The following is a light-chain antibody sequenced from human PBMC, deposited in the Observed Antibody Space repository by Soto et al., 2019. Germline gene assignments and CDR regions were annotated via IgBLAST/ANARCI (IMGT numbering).Light chain of an antibody. CDR1: SSDVGGYNY. J-gene: IGLJ1*01. V-gene: IGLV2-14*01. Sequence: QSALTQPSSVSVSPGQSITISCAGTSSDVGGYNYVSWYQQHPGKAPKLMIYDVSNRPSGVSNRFSGSKSGNTASLTISGLQAEDEADYYCSSYTSSSPLAVFGTGTKFTVL. CDR3: SSYTSSSPLAV. CDR2: DVS.